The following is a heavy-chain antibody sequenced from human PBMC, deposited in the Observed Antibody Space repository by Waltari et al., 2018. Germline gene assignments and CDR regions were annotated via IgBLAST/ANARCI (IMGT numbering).Heavy chain of an antibody. Sequence: VQLVQSGAEVKKPGASVKVSCKASGYTFTGYYMHWVRQAPGQGLEWMGWINPNSGGTNYAQKFQGRVTMTRDTSISTAYMELSRLRSDDTAVYYCARDTPDDYYDSSGYFFDYWGQGTLVTVSS. CDR3: ARDTPDDYYDSSGYFFDY. CDR1: GYTFTGYY. J-gene: IGHJ4*02. D-gene: IGHD3-22*01. V-gene: IGHV1-2*02. CDR2: INPNSGGT.